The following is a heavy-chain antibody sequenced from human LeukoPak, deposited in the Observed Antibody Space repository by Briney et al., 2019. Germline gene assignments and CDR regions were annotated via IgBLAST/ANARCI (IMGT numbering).Heavy chain of an antibody. CDR3: AREVHGDEYYYYSYMDV. CDR1: GFTFSSYG. V-gene: IGHV3-30*02. J-gene: IGHJ6*03. Sequence: PGGSLRLSCAASGFTFSSYGMHWVRQAPGKGLEWVAFIRYDGSNKYYADSVKGRFTISRDNSKNTLYLQMNSLRAEDTAVYYCAREVHGDEYYYYSYMDVWGKGTTVTVSS. CDR2: IRYDGSNK. D-gene: IGHD4-17*01.